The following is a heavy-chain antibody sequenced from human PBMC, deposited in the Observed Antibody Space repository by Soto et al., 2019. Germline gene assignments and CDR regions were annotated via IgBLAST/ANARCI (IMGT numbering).Heavy chain of an antibody. J-gene: IGHJ4*02. D-gene: IGHD3-22*01. CDR3: ATDYKQYYHDSSGYLDY. CDR2: INTNTGDT. CDR1: GYTFTGNY. V-gene: IGHV1-2*02. Sequence: RASVKVSCKASGYTFTGNYIHWVRQAPGQGLEWMGWINTNTGDTRYAQKFQGRVTVTRDTSISTAYMDLSGLRSDDTAVYFCATDYKQYYHDSSGYLDYWGQGTLVTVS.